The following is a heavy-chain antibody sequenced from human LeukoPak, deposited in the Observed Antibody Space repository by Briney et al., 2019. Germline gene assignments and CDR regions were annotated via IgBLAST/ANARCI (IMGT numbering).Heavy chain of an antibody. CDR2: IIPIFGTA. J-gene: IGHJ3*02. V-gene: IGHV1-69*05. CDR1: GGTFSSYA. D-gene: IGHD5-12*01. Sequence: SAKVSCKASGGTFSSYAISWVRQAPGQGLEWMGGIIPIFGTANYAQKFQGRVTITTDESTSTAYMELSSLRSEDTVVYYCARGTDYSHAFDIWGQGTMVTVSS. CDR3: ARGTDYSHAFDI.